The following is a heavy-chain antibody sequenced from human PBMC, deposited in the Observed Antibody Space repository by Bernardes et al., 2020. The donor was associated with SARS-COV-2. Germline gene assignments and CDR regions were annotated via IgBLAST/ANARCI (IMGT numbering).Heavy chain of an antibody. CDR2: IYYSGST. Sequence: SETLSLTCTVSGGSISSGGYYWSWIRQHPGKGLEWIGYIYYSGSTYYNPSLKSRVTISVDTSKNQFSLKLSSVTAADTAVYYCARDTRLRYFDWLVAPYGLDVGGQGTTVTASS. CDR1: GGSISSGGYY. D-gene: IGHD3-9*01. V-gene: IGHV4-31*03. CDR3: ARDTRLRYFDWLVAPYGLDV. J-gene: IGHJ6*02.